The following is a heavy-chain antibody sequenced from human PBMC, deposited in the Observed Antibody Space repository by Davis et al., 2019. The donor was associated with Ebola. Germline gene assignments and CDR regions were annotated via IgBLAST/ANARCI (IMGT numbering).Heavy chain of an antibody. CDR1: GFTFSSYG. D-gene: IGHD3-3*01. CDR3: ARTRFLEWLGAYYYGMDV. J-gene: IGHJ6*02. V-gene: IGHV3-21*01. CDR2: ISSSSSYI. Sequence: PGGSLRLSCAASGFTFSSYGMHWVRQAPGKGLEWVSSISSSSSYIYYADSVKGRFTISRDNAKNSLYLQMNSLRAEDTAVYYCARTRFLEWLGAYYYGMDVWGQGTTVTVSS.